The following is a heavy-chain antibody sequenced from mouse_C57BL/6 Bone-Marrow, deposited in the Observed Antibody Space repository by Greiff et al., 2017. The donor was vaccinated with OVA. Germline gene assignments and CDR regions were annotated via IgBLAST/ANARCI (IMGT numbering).Heavy chain of an antibody. CDR1: GYTFTDYY. V-gene: IGHV1-26*01. CDR3: ARSGDD. J-gene: IGHJ3*01. D-gene: IGHD2-13*01. CDR2: INPNNGGT. Sequence: EVQLQQSGPELVKPGASVKISCKASGYTFTDYYMNWVKQSHGKSLEWIGDINPNNGGTSYNQKFKGKATLTVDKSSSTAYMELRSLTSEDSAVSYCARSGDDWGQGTLVTVSA.